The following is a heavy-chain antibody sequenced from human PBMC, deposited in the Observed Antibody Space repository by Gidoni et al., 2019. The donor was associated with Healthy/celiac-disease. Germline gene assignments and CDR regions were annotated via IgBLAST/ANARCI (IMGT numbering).Heavy chain of an antibody. J-gene: IGHJ2*01. CDR3: AAGSIYYDFPRGGRYFDL. Sequence: QVQLVQSGAEVQKPGCEVKVSCKAYGGTFQQNESSEWMGGIIHIFGTANYAQKFQGRVTITGDESTSTAYMELSSLRSEDTAVYYCAAGSIYYDFPRGGRYFDLWGRGTLVTVSS. D-gene: IGHD3-3*01. CDR2: IIHIFGTA. V-gene: IGHV1-69*01. CDR1: GGTF.